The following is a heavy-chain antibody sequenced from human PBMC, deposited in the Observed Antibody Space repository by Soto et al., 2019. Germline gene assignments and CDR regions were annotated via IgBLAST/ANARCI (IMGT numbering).Heavy chain of an antibody. CDR3: ARAPSLLYYGNWFDP. V-gene: IGHV4-59*01. D-gene: IGHD3-3*01. CDR2: IYYSGST. Sequence: SETLSLTCPVSGGSISSYYWSWIRQPPGKGLEWIGYIYYSGSTNYNPSLKSRVTISVDTSKNQFSLKLSSVTAADTAVYYCARAPSLLYYGNWFDPWGQGTLVTVSS. J-gene: IGHJ5*02. CDR1: GGSISSYY.